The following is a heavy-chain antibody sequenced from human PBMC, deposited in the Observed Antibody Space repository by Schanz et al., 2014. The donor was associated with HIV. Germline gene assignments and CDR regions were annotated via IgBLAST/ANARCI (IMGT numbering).Heavy chain of an antibody. CDR1: GFTFSTYS. V-gene: IGHV3-74*02. CDR3: ARVANWDYYGMDV. D-gene: IGHD2-15*01. CDR2: ISSDGSST. Sequence: EVQLVESGGGLVKPGGSLRLSCAGSGFTFSTYSMNWVRRAPGKGLVWVSRISSDGSSTSYADSVKGRFTISRDNSKNTLYLQMNSLRAEDTAVYYCARVANWDYYGMDVWGRGTTVTVSS. J-gene: IGHJ6*02.